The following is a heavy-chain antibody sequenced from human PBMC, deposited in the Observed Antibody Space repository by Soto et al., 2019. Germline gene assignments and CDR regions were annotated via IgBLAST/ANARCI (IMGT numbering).Heavy chain of an antibody. CDR1: GGSISSGGYY. CDR2: IYYSGST. CDR3: ARVSGDRVDWYFDL. D-gene: IGHD7-27*01. Sequence: QVQLQESGPGLVKPSQTLSLTCTVSGGSISSGGYYWSWIRQHPGKGLEWIGYIYYSGSTYYNPSLKCRVTISVDTSKNQFSLKLSSVTAADTAVYYCARVSGDRVDWYFDLWGRGTLVTVSS. J-gene: IGHJ2*01. V-gene: IGHV4-31*03.